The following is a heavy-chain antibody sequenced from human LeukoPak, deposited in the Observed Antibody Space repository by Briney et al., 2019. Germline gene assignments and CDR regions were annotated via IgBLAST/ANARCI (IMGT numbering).Heavy chain of an antibody. D-gene: IGHD1-14*01. CDR1: NDYIKDYY. J-gene: IGHJ4*02. CDR2: VSQWNT. V-gene: IGHV4-4*07. Sequence: SETLSLTCTLSNDYIKDYYWSWLRQPAGKGLEWIGRVSQWNTNYNPPLKSRVSMSVQASRNQFSLRLNSATAADTAVYYCARQGSDNHFDSWGPGTLVTVSS. CDR3: ARQGSDNHFDS.